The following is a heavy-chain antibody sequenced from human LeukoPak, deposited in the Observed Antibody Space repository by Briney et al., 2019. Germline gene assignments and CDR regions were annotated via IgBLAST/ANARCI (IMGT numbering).Heavy chain of an antibody. CDR2: IIPIFGTA. CDR3: ASPRNNYYDSSGYYY. CDR1: GGTFSSYA. V-gene: IGHV1-69*13. Sequence: GASVKVSCKASGGTFSSYAISWVRQAPGQGLEWMGGIIPIFGTANYAQKFLGRVTITADESTSTAYMELSSLRSEDTAVYYCASPRNNYYDSSGYYYWGQGTLVTVSS. D-gene: IGHD3-22*01. J-gene: IGHJ4*02.